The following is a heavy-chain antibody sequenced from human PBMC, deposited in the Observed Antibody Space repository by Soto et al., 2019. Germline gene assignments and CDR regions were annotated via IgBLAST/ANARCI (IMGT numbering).Heavy chain of an antibody. V-gene: IGHV3-48*02. CDR1: GFTFSSYA. J-gene: IGHJ6*02. CDR2: ISSDSRTI. D-gene: IGHD3-3*01. Sequence: GGSLRLSCAASGFTFSSYAMHWVRQAPGKGLEWVSFISSDSRTIYYADSVEGRFTVSRDNARNSVSLQMDSLRDEDAAVYYWARIKLVEWFFINVDVYDMDVWGQGTPVTVSS. CDR3: ARIKLVEWFFINVDVYDMDV.